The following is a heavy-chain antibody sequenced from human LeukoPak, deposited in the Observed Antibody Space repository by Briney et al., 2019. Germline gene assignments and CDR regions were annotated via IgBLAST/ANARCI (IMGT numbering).Heavy chain of an antibody. V-gene: IGHV3-21*01. Sequence: GGSLRLSCAASGFTFGSYSMNWVRQAPGKELEWVSSITSSSRYMYYGDSVKGRFTISRDNSKNSLNLQMNSLRAEDTAVYYCARDLGYYDSSGYYGEGYYYGMDVWGQGTTVTVSS. CDR1: GFTFGSYS. CDR2: ITSSSRYM. D-gene: IGHD3-22*01. J-gene: IGHJ6*02. CDR3: ARDLGYYDSSGYYGEGYYYGMDV.